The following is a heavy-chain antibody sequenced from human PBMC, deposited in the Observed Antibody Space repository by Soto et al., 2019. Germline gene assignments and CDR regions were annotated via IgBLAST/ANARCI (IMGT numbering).Heavy chain of an antibody. V-gene: IGHV1-69*08. CDR2: IIPILGIA. J-gene: IGHJ6*02. Sequence: QVQLVQSGAEVKKPGSSVKVSCKASGGTFSSYTISWVRQAPGQGLEWMGRIIPILGIANYAQKFQGRVTITADKSTSTAYMELSSLRSEDTAVYYCARDLGGLGSYRYYYYGMDVWGQGTTVTVSS. CDR1: GGTFSSYT. D-gene: IGHD3-10*01. CDR3: ARDLGGLGSYRYYYYGMDV.